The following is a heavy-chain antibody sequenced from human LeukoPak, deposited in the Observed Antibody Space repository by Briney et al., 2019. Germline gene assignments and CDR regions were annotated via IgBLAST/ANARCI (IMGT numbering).Heavy chain of an antibody. CDR2: IYHSGST. CDR3: ARDRGYTYGVDY. V-gene: IGHV4-30-4*01. J-gene: IGHJ4*02. Sequence: SETLPLTCTVSGGSISSGDYYWSWIPQPPGKGLEWIGYIYHSGSTYYNPSLKSRVTISVDTSKNQFSLKLSSVTAADTAVYYCARDRGYTYGVDYWGQGTLVTVCS. CDR1: GGSISSGDYY. D-gene: IGHD5-18*01.